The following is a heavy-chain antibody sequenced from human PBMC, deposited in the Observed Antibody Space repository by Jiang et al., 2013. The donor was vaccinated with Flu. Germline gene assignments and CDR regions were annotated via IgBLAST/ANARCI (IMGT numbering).Heavy chain of an antibody. CDR3: ARFRKIRRVYYYSMDV. V-gene: IGHV3-7*01. CDR1: GFTFSSYW. J-gene: IGHJ6*02. Sequence: GFTFSSYWMSWVRQAPGKGLEWVANIKQDGSEKYYVDSVKGRFTISRDNAKNSLYLQMNSLRAEDTAVYYCARFRKIRRVYYYSMDVWGQGTTVTVSS. CDR2: IKQDGSEK. D-gene: IGHD3-10*01.